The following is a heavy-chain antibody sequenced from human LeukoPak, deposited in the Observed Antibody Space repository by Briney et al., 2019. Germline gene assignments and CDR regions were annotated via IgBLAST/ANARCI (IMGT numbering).Heavy chain of an antibody. V-gene: IGHV4-59*01. D-gene: IGHD3-22*01. CDR2: IYYSGST. CDR1: GGSISSYY. CDR3: ARTPRNLDYYDSRGQAYYFDY. Sequence: SETLSLTCTVSGGSISSYYWSWIRQPPGKGLEWIGYIYYSGSTNYNPSLKSRVTISVDTSKNQFSLKLSSVTAADTAVYYCARTPRNLDYYDSRGQAYYFDYWGQGTLVTVSS. J-gene: IGHJ4*02.